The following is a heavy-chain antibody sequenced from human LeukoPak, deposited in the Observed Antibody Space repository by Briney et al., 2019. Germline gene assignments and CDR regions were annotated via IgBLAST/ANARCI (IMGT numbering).Heavy chain of an antibody. D-gene: IGHD3-22*01. CDR2: ISYDGSNK. Sequence: GGSLRLSCAASGFTFSSYAMHWVRQAPGKGLEWVAVISYDGSNKYYADSVKGRFTISRDNSKNTLYLQMNSLRAEDTAVYYCAKINVVTPEYFQHWGQGTLVTVSS. V-gene: IGHV3-30*01. CDR3: AKINVVTPEYFQH. J-gene: IGHJ1*01. CDR1: GFTFSSYA.